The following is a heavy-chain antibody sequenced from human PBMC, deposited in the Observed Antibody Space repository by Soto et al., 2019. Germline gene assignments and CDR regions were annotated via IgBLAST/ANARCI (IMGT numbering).Heavy chain of an antibody. D-gene: IGHD1-26*01. V-gene: IGHV3-7*01. J-gene: IGHJ6*02. CDR2: IKQDGSEK. Sequence: GGSLRLSCAASGFTFSSYWMSWVRQAPGKGLEWVANIKQDGSEKYYVDSVKVRFTISRDSAKNSLYLQMNSLRAEDTAVYYCARASNSGSYYGRYGRYVWGHGTTVTVS. CDR3: ARASNSGSYYGRYGRYV. CDR1: GFTFSSYW.